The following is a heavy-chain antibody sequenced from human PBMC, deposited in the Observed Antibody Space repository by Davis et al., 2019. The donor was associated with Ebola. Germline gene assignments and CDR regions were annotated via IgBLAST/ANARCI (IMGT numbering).Heavy chain of an antibody. CDR2: INHSGST. V-gene: IGHV4-34*01. CDR1: GGSFSGYY. CDR3: ARSGGISRFDP. J-gene: IGHJ5*02. D-gene: IGHD2-15*01. Sequence: MPSETLSLTCAVYGGSFSGYYWNWIRQPPGKGLEWIGEINHSGSTNYNPSLKSRVTISVDTSKNQFSLKLSSVTAADTAVYYCARSGGISRFDPWGQGTLVTVSS.